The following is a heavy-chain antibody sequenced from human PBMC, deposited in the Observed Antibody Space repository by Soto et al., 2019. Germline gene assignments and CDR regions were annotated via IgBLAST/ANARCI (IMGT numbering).Heavy chain of an antibody. V-gene: IGHV1-2*04. D-gene: IGHD2-8*01. Sequence: APVNVSCKASAYSFTDYHRHWVRQAPRQGLEWLGRLNPKSGGTSTAQKFQGWVTMTRDRAISTVYMELTRLRSDDTAVYFCARGHATDCSNGVCPFFYNPETDVWG. CDR3: ARGHATDCSNGVCPFFYNPETDV. J-gene: IGHJ6*02. CDR2: LNPKSGGT. CDR1: AYSFTDYH.